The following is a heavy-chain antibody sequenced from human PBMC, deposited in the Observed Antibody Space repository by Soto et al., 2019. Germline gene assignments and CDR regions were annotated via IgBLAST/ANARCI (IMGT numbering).Heavy chain of an antibody. Sequence: SVNRAWKGAGGTLSIYVISCGRQAPGQGLEWMGGIIPIFGTANYAQKFQGRVTITADESTSTAYMELSSLRSEDTAVYYCAISYYDILTGDYWGQGTLVTVSS. CDR3: AISYYDILTGDY. CDR1: GGTLSIYV. D-gene: IGHD3-9*01. CDR2: IIPIFGTA. V-gene: IGHV1-69*13. J-gene: IGHJ4*02.